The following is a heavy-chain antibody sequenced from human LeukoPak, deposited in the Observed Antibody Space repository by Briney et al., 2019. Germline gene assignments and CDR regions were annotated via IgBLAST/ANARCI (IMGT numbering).Heavy chain of an antibody. V-gene: IGHV1-69*04. CDR2: IIPILGIA. J-gene: IGHJ4*02. CDR1: GGTFSSYA. CDR3: ATVPIVVVPAAIDY. Sequence: SVKVSCKASGGTFSSYAISWVRQAPGQGLEWMGRIIPILGIANYAQKFQGRVTMTEDTSTGTAYMELSSLRSEDTAVYFCATVPIVVVPAAIDYWGQGTLVTVSS. D-gene: IGHD2-2*01.